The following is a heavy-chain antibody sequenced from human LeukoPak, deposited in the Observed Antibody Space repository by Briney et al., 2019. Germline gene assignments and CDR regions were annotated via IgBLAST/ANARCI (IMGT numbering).Heavy chain of an antibody. CDR1: GGSISSGSYY. CDR3: ARESYYGSGGYYMDV. D-gene: IGHD3-10*01. Sequence: SETLSLTCTVSGGSISSGSYYWNWIRQPAGKGLEWIGRIYSSGSTNYNPSLKSRVTISVDTSKNQFSLRLSSVTAADTAVYSCARESYYGSGGYYMDVWGKGTTVTVSS. V-gene: IGHV4-61*02. J-gene: IGHJ6*03. CDR2: IYSSGST.